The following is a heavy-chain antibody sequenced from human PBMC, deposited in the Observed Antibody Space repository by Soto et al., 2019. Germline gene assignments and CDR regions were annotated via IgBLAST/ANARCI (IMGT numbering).Heavy chain of an antibody. CDR1: GFTFSNAW. V-gene: IGHV3-15*02. J-gene: IGHJ4*02. Sequence: EVQLVESGGALVKPGGSLRLSCAASGFTFSNAWMSWVRQAPGKGLESVGRIKSKTDGGTTDYAAAVEGRFTISREDSKNTVYLQMDSLKTEDTAVYYCATKRTGITTIGPGYWGQGTLVTVSS. D-gene: IGHD1-20*01. CDR2: IKSKTDGGTT. CDR3: ATKRTGITTIGPGY.